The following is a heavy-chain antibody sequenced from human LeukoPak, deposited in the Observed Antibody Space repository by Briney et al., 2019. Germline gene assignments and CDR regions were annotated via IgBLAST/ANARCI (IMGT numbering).Heavy chain of an antibody. CDR2: IRYDGSNK. CDR3: ARDSDGGYDFWSGDFDY. V-gene: IGHV3-30*02. D-gene: IGHD3-3*01. Sequence: PGGSLRLSCAASGFTFSSYGMHWVRQAPGKGLEWVAFIRYDGSNKYYADSVKGRFTISRDNSKNTLYLQMNSLRAEDTAVYYCARDSDGGYDFWSGDFDYWGQGTLVTVSS. CDR1: GFTFSSYG. J-gene: IGHJ4*02.